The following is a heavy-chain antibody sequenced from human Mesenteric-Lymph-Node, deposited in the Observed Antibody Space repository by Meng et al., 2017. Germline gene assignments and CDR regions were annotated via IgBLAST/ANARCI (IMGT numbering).Heavy chain of an antibody. J-gene: IGHJ5*02. Sequence: GESLKISCAASGFTFSSYAMHWVRQAPGKGLEWVAVISYDGSNKYYADSVKGRFTISRDNSKNTLYLQMNSLRAEDTAVYYCARGVVAVAGTGRWFDPWGQGTLVTVSS. V-gene: IGHV3-30*04. CDR1: GFTFSSYA. CDR3: ARGVVAVAGTGRWFDP. D-gene: IGHD6-19*01. CDR2: ISYDGSNK.